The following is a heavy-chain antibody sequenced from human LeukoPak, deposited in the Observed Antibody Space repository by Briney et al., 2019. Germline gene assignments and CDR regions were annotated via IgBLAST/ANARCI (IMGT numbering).Heavy chain of an antibody. V-gene: IGHV3-30-3*01. CDR3: ASPLGRYFDWLSNLFNY. CDR2: ISYDGSNK. Sequence: GGSLRLSCAASGFTFSSYAMHWVRQAPGKGLEWVAVISYDGSNKYYADSVKGRFTISRDNSKNTLYLQMNSLRAEDTAVYYCASPLGRYFDWLSNLFNYWGQGTLVTVSS. D-gene: IGHD3-9*01. CDR1: GFTFSSYA. J-gene: IGHJ4*02.